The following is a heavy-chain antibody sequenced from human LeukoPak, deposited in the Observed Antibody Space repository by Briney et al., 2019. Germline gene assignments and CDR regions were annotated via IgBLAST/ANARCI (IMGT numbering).Heavy chain of an antibody. Sequence: SGPTLVNPTQTLTLTCGFSGFSLSTSAVAVGWIRQPPGKALQWLALIFWDDDKRYSPSLKNRHTITKDTSRNQVVLTMTNMDPVDTATYFCVHRKKPRSSYFSDNYFDFWGPGTLVTVSS. CDR3: VHRKKPRSSYFSDNYFDF. J-gene: IGHJ4*02. D-gene: IGHD6-13*01. CDR2: IFWDDDK. CDR1: GFSLSTSAVA. V-gene: IGHV2-5*02.